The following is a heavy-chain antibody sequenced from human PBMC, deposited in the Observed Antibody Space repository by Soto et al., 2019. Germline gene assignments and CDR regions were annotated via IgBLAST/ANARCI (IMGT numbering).Heavy chain of an antibody. CDR2: IYDSGST. CDR3: ARGQLWSKDFHY. Sequence: PSETLSLTCTVSGGSLSSYFWSWIRQPPGKGLEWVGCIYDSGSTKYNPSLRSRVSLSVDMSKNQFSLRLTSVTAADTAVYYCARGQLWSKDFHYPGPGASVIVSS. CDR1: GGSLSSYF. J-gene: IGHJ4*02. D-gene: IGHD1-1*01. V-gene: IGHV4-59*01.